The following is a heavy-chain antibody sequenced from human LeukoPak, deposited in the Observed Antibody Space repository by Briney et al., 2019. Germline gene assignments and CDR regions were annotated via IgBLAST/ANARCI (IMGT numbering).Heavy chain of an antibody. CDR3: ARDRYRPLGAFDI. CDR1: GGSISSYY. D-gene: IGHD2-15*01. CDR2: IYYSGST. V-gene: IGHV4-59*01. J-gene: IGHJ3*02. Sequence: SETLSLTCTVSGGSISSYYWSWIRQPPGKGLEWIGYIYYSGSTNYNPSLKSRVTISVDTSKNQFSQKLSSVTAADTAVYYCARDRYRPLGAFDIWGQGTMVTVSS.